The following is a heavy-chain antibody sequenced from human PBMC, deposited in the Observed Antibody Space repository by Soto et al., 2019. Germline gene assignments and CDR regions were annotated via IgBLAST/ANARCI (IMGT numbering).Heavy chain of an antibody. CDR1: GYTFNSYY. Sequence: APVKASCKASGYTFNSYYMRWVRPAPGQGLEWMGIINPSGGSTSYAQKFQGRVTMTRDTSTSTVYMELSSLRSEDTAVYYCAGAGDSSSSLYYYGMDVWGQGTTVTVSS. J-gene: IGHJ6*02. V-gene: IGHV1-46*02. CDR2: INPSGGST. D-gene: IGHD6-6*01. CDR3: AGAGDSSSSLYYYGMDV.